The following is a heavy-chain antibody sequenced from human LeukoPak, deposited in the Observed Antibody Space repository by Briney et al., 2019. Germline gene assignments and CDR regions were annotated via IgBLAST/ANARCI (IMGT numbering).Heavy chain of an antibody. J-gene: IGHJ4*02. CDR2: IYYSGST. CDR1: GDSISSGAYS. V-gene: IGHV4-31*11. Sequence: SQTLSLTCVVSGDSISSGAYSWSWIRQHAGKGLEWIGYIYYSGSTYYNPSLKSRVTISVDTSKNQFSLKLSSVTAADTAVYNCARDEGYFDYWGQGTLVTVSS. CDR3: ARDEGYFDY.